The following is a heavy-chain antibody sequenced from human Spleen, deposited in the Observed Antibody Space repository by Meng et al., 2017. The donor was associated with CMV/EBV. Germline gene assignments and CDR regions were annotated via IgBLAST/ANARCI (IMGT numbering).Heavy chain of an antibody. CDR1: GFTFSSYG. J-gene: IGHJ4*02. V-gene: IGHV3-30*02. CDR2: IRYDGSNK. Sequence: GESLKISCAASGFTFSSYGMHWVRQAPGKGLEWVAFIRYDGSNKYYADSVKGRFTISRDNSKNTLYLQMNSLRAEDTAVYYCAKVPAVWSGYYTEDYWGQGTLVTVSS. D-gene: IGHD3-3*01. CDR3: AKVPAVWSGYYTEDY.